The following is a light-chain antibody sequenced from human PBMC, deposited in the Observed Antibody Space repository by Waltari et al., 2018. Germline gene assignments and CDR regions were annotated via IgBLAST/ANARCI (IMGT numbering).Light chain of an antibody. CDR3: CSYAGSYTWV. V-gene: IGLV2-23*01. J-gene: IGLJ3*02. Sequence: QPALTQPASVSGSPGQSITISCTGTSSDVGNYNLVSWYQQYPGQAPTVMIYDDNRRPSGVSDRFSGSKSGNTASLTISGVQAEDEADYYCCSYAGSYTWVFGGGTKLTVL. CDR2: DDN. CDR1: SSDVGNYNL.